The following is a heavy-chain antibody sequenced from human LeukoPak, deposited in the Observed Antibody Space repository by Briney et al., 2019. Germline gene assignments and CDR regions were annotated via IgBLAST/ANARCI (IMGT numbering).Heavy chain of an antibody. CDR2: TSWNSGSI. V-gene: IGHV3-9*03. J-gene: IGHJ5*02. Sequence: GRSLRLSCAASGFTFDDYAMHWVRQAPGKGLEWVSGTSWNSGSIGYADSVKGRFTISRDNAKNSLYLQMNSLRAEDMALYYCAKAGYSSSEGGWFDPWGQGTLVTVSS. D-gene: IGHD6-6*01. CDR3: AKAGYSSSEGGWFDP. CDR1: GFTFDDYA.